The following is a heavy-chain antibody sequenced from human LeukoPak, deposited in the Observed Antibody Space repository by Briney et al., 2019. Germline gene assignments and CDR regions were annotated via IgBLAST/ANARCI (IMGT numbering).Heavy chain of an antibody. CDR3: ARGRRYYYDSSGPRIDAFAI. V-gene: IGHV1-69*05. CDR1: RGTFSSYA. J-gene: IGHJ3*02. CDR2: IIPIFGTA. Sequence: SVKVSCQASRGTFSSYAISCVRQAPGQGLECVGGIIPIFGTANYAHTFQGRLTTTTDESTNTAYLEPSSLRYEDTAVYYCARGRRYYYDSSGPRIDAFAIWGQGTMVTVSS. D-gene: IGHD3-22*01.